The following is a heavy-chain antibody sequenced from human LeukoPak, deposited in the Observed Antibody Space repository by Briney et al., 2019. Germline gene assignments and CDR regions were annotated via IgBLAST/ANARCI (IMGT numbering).Heavy chain of an antibody. CDR1: GFTSGSNS. V-gene: IGHV3-21*01. J-gene: IGHJ5*02. D-gene: IGHD3-3*01. CDR3: ARGPYYDFWSGYYLNWFDP. CDR2: IRSSGSYI. Sequence: GGSLRLSCAASGFTSGSNSMSWVRQPPGKGLEWVSSIRSSGSYIHYADSVKGRFTISRDNAKNSLYLQMNSLRAEGTAVYYCARGPYYDFWSGYYLNWFDPWGQGTLVTVSS.